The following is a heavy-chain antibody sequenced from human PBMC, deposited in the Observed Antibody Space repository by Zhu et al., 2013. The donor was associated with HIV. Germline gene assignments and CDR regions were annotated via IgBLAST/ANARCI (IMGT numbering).Heavy chain of an antibody. CDR2: IIPIFGTA. V-gene: IGHV1-69*01. CDR3: ARDYSNYFRWFDP. Sequence: QVQLVQSGVEVKKPGSSVKVSCKASGGTFSSYAISWVRQAPGQGLEWMGGIIPIFGTANYAQKFQGRVTITADESTSTAYMELSSLRSEDTAVYYCARDYSNYFRWFDPWGRGNPSVTVSS. D-gene: IGHD4-4*01. CDR1: GGTFSSYA. J-gene: IGHJ5*02.